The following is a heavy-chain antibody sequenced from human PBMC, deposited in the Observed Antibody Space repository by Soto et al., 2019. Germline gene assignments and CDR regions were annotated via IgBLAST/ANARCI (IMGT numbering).Heavy chain of an antibody. CDR3: ASLYYYDSSGYQTLYYFDY. Sequence: SETLSLTCTVSGGSISSSSYYWGWTRQPPGKGLEWIGSIYYSGSTYYNPSLKSRVTISVDTSKNQFSLKLSSVTAADTAVYYCASLYYYDSSGYQTLYYFDYWGQGTLVTVSS. J-gene: IGHJ4*02. D-gene: IGHD3-22*01. V-gene: IGHV4-39*01. CDR1: GGSISSSSYY. CDR2: IYYSGST.